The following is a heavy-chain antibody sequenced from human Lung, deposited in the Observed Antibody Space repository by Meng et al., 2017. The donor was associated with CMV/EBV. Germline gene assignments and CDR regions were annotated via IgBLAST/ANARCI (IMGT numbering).Heavy chain of an antibody. D-gene: IGHD3-22*01. J-gene: IGHJ4*02. V-gene: IGHV3-23*03. Sequence: GGSXRLSCAASGFTFSNYAMNWVRQAPGKGLEGVSVIYSDGSSTYYADSVKGRFTISRDNSKNTLDLQMNSLRAEDTAVYYCAKGEDSGWDTFDYWGQGTLVTVSS. CDR2: IYSDGSST. CDR3: AKGEDSGWDTFDY. CDR1: GFTFSNYA.